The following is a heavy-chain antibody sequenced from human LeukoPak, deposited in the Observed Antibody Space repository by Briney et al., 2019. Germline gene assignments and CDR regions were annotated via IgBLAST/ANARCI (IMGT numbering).Heavy chain of an antibody. Sequence: SVKVSCKASGGTFSSYAISWVRQAPGQGLEWMGRIISILGIANYAQKFQGRVTITADKSTSTAYMELSSLRSEDTAVYYCARDRPVWFGELCCWFDPWGQGTLVTVSS. CDR3: ARDRPVWFGELCCWFDP. V-gene: IGHV1-69*04. J-gene: IGHJ5*02. D-gene: IGHD3-10*01. CDR1: GGTFSSYA. CDR2: IISILGIA.